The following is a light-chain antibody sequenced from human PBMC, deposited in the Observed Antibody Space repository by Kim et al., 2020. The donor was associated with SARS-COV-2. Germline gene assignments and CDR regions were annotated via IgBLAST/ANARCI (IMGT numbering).Light chain of an antibody. V-gene: IGLV2-11*01. CDR2: DVT. CDR3: CSYAGTYVWV. Sequence: QSALTQPRSVSGSPGQSVTISCTGTSSDVGGYNYVSWYQQHPGKAPKLMIYDVTKRPSVVPDRFSGSKTGNTASLTISGLQAEDEADYYCCSYAGTYVWVFGGGTQLTVL. J-gene: IGLJ3*02. CDR1: SSDVGGYNY.